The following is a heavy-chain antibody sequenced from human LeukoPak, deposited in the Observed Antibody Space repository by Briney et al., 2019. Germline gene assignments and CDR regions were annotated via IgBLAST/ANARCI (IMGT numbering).Heavy chain of an antibody. CDR3: AREGTSYYDFWSGSNWFDP. J-gene: IGHJ5*02. CDR1: GYTFTSYG. Sequence: GASVKVSCKASGYTFTSYGISWVRQAPGQGLEWMGWISAYNGNTNYAQKLQGRVTMTTDTSTSTAYMELRSLRSDDTAVYYCAREGTSYYDFWSGSNWFDPWGQGTLVTVSS. CDR2: ISAYNGNT. D-gene: IGHD3-3*01. V-gene: IGHV1-18*01.